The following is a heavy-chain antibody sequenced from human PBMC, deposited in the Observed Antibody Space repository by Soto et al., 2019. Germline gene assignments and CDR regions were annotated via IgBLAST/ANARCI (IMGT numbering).Heavy chain of an antibody. CDR1: GLTFSDHY. V-gene: IGHV3-11*01. D-gene: IGHD3-10*01. Sequence: QVQLVESGGGLVKPGGSLRLSCAASGLTFSDHYMTWIRQAPGKGLEWISYISSSAGTIYYADSVKGRFTISRDNAKNSLYLPMTNLRAEDTAVYYCARAPYFGSGTYYYYALDVWGQGTTVTVSS. CDR2: ISSSAGTI. CDR3: ARAPYFGSGTYYYYALDV. J-gene: IGHJ6*02.